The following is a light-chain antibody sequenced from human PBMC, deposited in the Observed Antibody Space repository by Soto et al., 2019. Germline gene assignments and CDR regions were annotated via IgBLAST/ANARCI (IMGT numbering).Light chain of an antibody. CDR2: GAS. V-gene: IGKV3D-20*02. CDR1: QSVSNNY. J-gene: IGKJ1*01. Sequence: ERVETQSPCTLSFSPWERATLSCMASQSVSNNYLAWYQQKPGQAPSLLIYGASTRATGIPDRFSGSGSGTEFTLTISSLEPEDFAVYYCHQRSSGPPWTVGQGTKVEI. CDR3: HQRSSGPPWT.